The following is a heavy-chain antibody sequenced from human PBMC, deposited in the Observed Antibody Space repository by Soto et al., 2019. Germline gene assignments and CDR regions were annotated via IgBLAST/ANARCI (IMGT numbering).Heavy chain of an antibody. J-gene: IGHJ6*02. CDR3: ARELGYCSSTSCYKGYYGMDV. V-gene: IGHV3-23*01. D-gene: IGHD2-2*02. CDR2: ISGGGGST. CDR1: GFTFRSYA. Sequence: PGGALGLSCAAPGFTFRSYALSWGRQGPGEGAGGVSAISGGGGSTYYADSVKGRFTISRDNSKNTLYLQMNSLRAEDTAVYYCARELGYCSSTSCYKGYYGMDVWGPGTTVTVSS.